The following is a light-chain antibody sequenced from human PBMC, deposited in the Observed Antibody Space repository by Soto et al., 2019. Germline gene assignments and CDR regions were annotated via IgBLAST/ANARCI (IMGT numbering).Light chain of an antibody. J-gene: IGKJ4*01. CDR2: WAS. CDR1: QSVLYSSNNKNY. CDR3: QQYYAIPHS. V-gene: IGKV4-1*01. Sequence: DIVMTQSPDSLAVSLGERATINCKSSQSVLYSSNNKNYLAWYQQKPVQPPKLLVYWASTRESGVPDRFAGSGSGTDFTLAIDSLQAEDVALYYCQQYYAIPHSFGGGNKVENK.